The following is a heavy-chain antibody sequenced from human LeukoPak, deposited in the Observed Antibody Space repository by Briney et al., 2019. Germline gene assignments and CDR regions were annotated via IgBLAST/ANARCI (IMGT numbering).Heavy chain of an antibody. CDR1: GFSISSGYY. CDR2: IYHSGST. D-gene: IGHD6-19*01. V-gene: IGHV4-38-2*02. Sequence: SETPSLTCTVSGFSISSGYYWGWIRQPPGKGLEWIGSIYHSGSTYYNPSLKSRVTISVDTSKNQFSLKLSSVTAADTAVYYCASPSTIGYSSAWYVLADAFDIWGQGTMVTVSS. J-gene: IGHJ3*02. CDR3: ASPSTIGYSSAWYVLADAFDI.